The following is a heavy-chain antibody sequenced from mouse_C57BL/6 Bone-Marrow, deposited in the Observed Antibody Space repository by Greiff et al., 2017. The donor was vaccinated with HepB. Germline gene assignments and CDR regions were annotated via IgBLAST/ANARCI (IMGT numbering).Heavy chain of an antibody. CDR2: IDPENGDT. D-gene: IGHD1-1*01. CDR1: GFNIKDDY. Sequence: VQLQQSGAELVRPGASVKLSCTASGFNIKDDYMHWVKQRPEQGLEWIGWIDPENGDTEYASKFQGKATITADTSSNTAYLQLSSLTSEDTAVYYCTTGFTTVVANPAWFAYWGQGTLVTVSA. V-gene: IGHV14-4*01. CDR3: TTGFTTVVANPAWFAY. J-gene: IGHJ3*01.